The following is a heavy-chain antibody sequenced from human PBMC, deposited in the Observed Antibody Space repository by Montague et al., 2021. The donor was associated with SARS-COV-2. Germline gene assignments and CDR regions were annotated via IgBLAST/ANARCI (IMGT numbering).Heavy chain of an antibody. D-gene: IGHD3-22*01. Sequence: SLRLSCAASGFTFSSYSMNWVRQAPGKGLEWVSSISSSSYIYYADSVKGRFTISRDNAKNSLYLQMNSLRAEDTAVYYCARSTYYYDSSGSYYFDYWGQGTLVTVPS. CDR2: ISSSSYI. CDR3: ARSTYYYDSSGSYYFDY. V-gene: IGHV3-21*01. CDR1: GFTFSSYS. J-gene: IGHJ4*02.